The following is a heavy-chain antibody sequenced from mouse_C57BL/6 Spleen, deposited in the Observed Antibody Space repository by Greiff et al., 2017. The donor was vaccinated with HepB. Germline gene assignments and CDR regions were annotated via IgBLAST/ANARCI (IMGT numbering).Heavy chain of an antibody. Sequence: QVQLQQPGAELVMPGASVKLSCKASGYTFTSYWMHWVKQRPGQGLEWIGEIGPSDSYTNYNQKFKGKSTLTVDKSSSTAYMQLSSLTSEDSAVYYCARSTVYGNFVEWGTGTTVTVSS. D-gene: IGHD2-10*02. CDR1: GYTFTSYW. CDR2: IGPSDSYT. CDR3: ARSTVYGNFVE. V-gene: IGHV1-69*01. J-gene: IGHJ1*03.